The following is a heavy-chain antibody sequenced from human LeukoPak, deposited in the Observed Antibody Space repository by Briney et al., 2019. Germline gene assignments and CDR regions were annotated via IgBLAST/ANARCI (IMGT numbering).Heavy chain of an antibody. CDR2: IKQDGSEK. V-gene: IGHV3-7*01. J-gene: IGHJ4*02. D-gene: IGHD1-26*01. CDR3: ARDAGYSGSDLFDY. Sequence: GGSLRLSCAASGFTFSSYGMHWVRQAPGKGLEWVANIKQDGSEKYYVDSVKGRFTISRDNAKNSLYLQMNSLRAEDTAVYYCARDAGYSGSDLFDYWGQGTLVTVSS. CDR1: GFTFSSYG.